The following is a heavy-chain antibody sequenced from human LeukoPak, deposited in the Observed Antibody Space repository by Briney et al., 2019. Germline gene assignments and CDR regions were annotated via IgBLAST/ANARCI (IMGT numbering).Heavy chain of an antibody. J-gene: IGHJ2*01. Sequence: ASVKVSCKASGYTFTSYAMNWVRQAPGQGLEWMGWINTNTGNPTYAQGFTGRFVSSLDTSVSTAYLQISSLKAEDTAVYYCARGFRDYGDYVYWYFDLWGRGTLVTVSS. CDR3: ARGFRDYGDYVYWYFDL. V-gene: IGHV7-4-1*02. D-gene: IGHD4-17*01. CDR1: GYTFTSYA. CDR2: INTNTGNP.